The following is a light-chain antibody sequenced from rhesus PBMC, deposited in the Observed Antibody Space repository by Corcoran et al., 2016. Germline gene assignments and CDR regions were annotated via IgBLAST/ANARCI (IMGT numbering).Light chain of an antibody. Sequence: QAAPTQSPSVSEYPGQSVTVSCTGTNSDIGTYYRVSWYQQHPGKAPKLLIYEVNKRPSGVSDRFSVSKSGNTASLTISGLQAEDEADYYCSSYTTMSTFVFGSGTRLIVL. CDR3: SSYTTMSTFV. CDR2: EVN. CDR1: NSDIGTYYR. J-gene: IGLJ1*01. V-gene: IGLV2-13*03.